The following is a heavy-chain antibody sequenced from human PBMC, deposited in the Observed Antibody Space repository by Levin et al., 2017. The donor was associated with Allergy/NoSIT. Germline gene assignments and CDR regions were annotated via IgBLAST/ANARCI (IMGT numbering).Heavy chain of an antibody. Sequence: AASVKVSCKASGGTFSSYAISWVRQAPGQGLEWMGGIIPIFGTANYAQKFQGRVTITADKSTSTAYMELSSLRSEDTAVYYCARRAYSSSLGLFWYFDLWGRGTLVTVSS. CDR3: ARRAYSSSLGLFWYFDL. D-gene: IGHD6-6*01. V-gene: IGHV1-69*06. J-gene: IGHJ2*01. CDR1: GGTFSSYA. CDR2: IIPIFGTA.